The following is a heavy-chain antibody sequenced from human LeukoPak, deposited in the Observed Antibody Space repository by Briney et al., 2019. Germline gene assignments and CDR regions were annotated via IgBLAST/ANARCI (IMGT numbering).Heavy chain of an antibody. V-gene: IGHV5-51*01. CDR1: GYTFNSFW. Sequence: PGESLKISCEGSGYTFNSFWIGWVRPMPGKGLEWMGIIYPGDSDTRYSPSFQGQVTISADKSISTAYLQWSSLKASDTAMYYCARRITGDYWGGYYYYGMDVWGQGTTVTVSS. CDR3: ARRITGDYWGGYYYYGMDV. D-gene: IGHD4-17*01. J-gene: IGHJ6*02. CDR2: IYPGDSDT.